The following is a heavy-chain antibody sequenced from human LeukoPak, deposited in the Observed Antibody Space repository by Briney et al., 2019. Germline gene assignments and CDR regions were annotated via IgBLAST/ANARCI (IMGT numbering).Heavy chain of an antibody. Sequence: GGSLRLSCAASGFTFSSYGMHWVRQAPGKGLEWVAFIRYDGSNKYYADSVKGRSTISRDNSKNTLYLQMNSLRAEDTAVYYCAKDRVAATGYFQHWGQGTLVTVSS. V-gene: IGHV3-30*02. CDR1: GFTFSSYG. J-gene: IGHJ1*01. CDR2: IRYDGSNK. CDR3: AKDRVAATGYFQH. D-gene: IGHD6-13*01.